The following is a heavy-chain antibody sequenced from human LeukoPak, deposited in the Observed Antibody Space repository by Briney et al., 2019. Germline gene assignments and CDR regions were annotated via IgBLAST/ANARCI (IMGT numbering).Heavy chain of an antibody. J-gene: IGHJ4*02. Sequence: HPGGSLRLSCAASGFTFSSYAMHWVRQAPGKGLEWVAVISFDGSNNYYADSVRGRFTISRDNSKNTLYLQMNSLRPGDTAVYYCARGLGSGSYLGADSWGQGTMVTVSS. V-gene: IGHV3-30-3*01. CDR2: ISFDGSNN. CDR3: ARGLGSGSYLGADS. CDR1: GFTFSSYA. D-gene: IGHD3-10*01.